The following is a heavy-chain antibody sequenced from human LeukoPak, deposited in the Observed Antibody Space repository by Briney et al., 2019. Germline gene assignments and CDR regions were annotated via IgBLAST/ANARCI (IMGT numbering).Heavy chain of an antibody. V-gene: IGHV3-30*08. CDR3: ARAQCSSTDCPPDH. CDR2: ISYDGEEE. Sequence: RGGSVTLLCAGSAFTFNSFSMLWVRVPPGRGVECVAAISYDGEEEIYAHSVRDCFTNSRNHSKRTLHLQTDRLTAKDTAVLYCARAQCSSTDCPPDHGGQRTLVIVPS. D-gene: IGHD2-2*01. J-gene: IGHJ4*02. CDR1: AFTFNSFS.